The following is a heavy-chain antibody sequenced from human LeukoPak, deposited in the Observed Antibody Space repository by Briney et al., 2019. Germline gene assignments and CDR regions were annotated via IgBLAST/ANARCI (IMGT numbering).Heavy chain of an antibody. CDR1: GFTFSSYA. CDR2: ISGGGGST. D-gene: IGHD4-17*01. CDR3: AKDSLTTVTTRGIDY. V-gene: IGHV3-23*01. J-gene: IGHJ4*02. Sequence: GGSLRLSCAASGFTFSSYAMSWVRQAPGKGLEWVSAISGGGGSTYYADSVKGRFTISRDNSKNTLYLQMNSLRAEDTAVYYCAKDSLTTVTTRGIDYWGQGTLVTVSS.